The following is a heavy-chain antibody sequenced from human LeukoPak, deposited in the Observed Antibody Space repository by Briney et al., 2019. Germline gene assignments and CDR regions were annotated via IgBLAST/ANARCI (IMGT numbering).Heavy chain of an antibody. V-gene: IGHV4-39*07. CDR2: IYYSGST. CDR3: ARDIVVVPAAIPYAFDI. CDR1: GGSISSSSYY. J-gene: IGHJ3*02. Sequence: SETLSLTCTVSGGSISSSSYYWGWIRQPPGKGLEWIGRIYYSGSTCYNPSLTSRVTISVDTSKHQFSLKLSSVTAADTAVYYCARDIVVVPAAIPYAFDIWGQGTMVTVSS. D-gene: IGHD2-2*02.